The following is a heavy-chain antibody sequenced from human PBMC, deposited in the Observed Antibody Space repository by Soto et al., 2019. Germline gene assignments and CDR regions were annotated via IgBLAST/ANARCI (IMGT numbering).Heavy chain of an antibody. CDR2: IDPNSGGT. V-gene: IGHV1-2*02. J-gene: IGHJ4*01. D-gene: IGHD1-26*01. CDR1: GYTFAAYT. Sequence: XSLKVSCKASGYTFAAYTVHWVRQAPGQGLEWMGWIDPNSGGTNYAQKFQGRVTMTRDTSISTAYMELSSLRSDDTALYYCARSSGTYSDFDYWGQGTQVTVSS. CDR3: ARSSGTYSDFDY.